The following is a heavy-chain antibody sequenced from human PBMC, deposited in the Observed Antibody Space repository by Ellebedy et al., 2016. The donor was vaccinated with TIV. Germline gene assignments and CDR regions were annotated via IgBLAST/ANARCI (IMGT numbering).Heavy chain of an antibody. CDR2: ITNSGAGT. CDR3: RAYGSGSRRAFEH. Sequence: PAGSLRLSCAASGFTFSDYDMSWVRQAPGKGPEWVSAITNSGAGTYYGNSVKGRFTISRDNSKNTVYLQMNSLRAEDTALYYCRAYGSGSRRAFEHWGQGTLVTVSS. D-gene: IGHD3-10*01. V-gene: IGHV3-23*01. CDR1: GFTFSDYD. J-gene: IGHJ4*02.